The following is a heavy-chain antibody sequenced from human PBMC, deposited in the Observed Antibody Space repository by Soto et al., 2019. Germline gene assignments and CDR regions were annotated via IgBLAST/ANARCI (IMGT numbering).Heavy chain of an antibody. CDR2: IRSSGSTI. J-gene: IGHJ6*02. Sequence: GGSLRLSCAASGFTFSDYDMSWIRQAPGKGLEWVSYIRSSGSTIYYADSVKGRFTISRDNAKNSLYLQMNSLRAEDTAVYYCARRHKYYYTMDVWGQGTTVTVS. CDR1: GFTFSDYD. CDR3: ARRHKYYYTMDV. V-gene: IGHV3-11*01.